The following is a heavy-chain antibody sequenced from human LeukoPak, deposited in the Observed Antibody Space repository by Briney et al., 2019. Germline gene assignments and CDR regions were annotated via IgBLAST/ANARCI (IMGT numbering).Heavy chain of an antibody. D-gene: IGHD6-13*01. V-gene: IGHV3-23*01. CDR2: ISGSGGGT. CDR3: AKGGYSSSPRGFDY. J-gene: IGHJ4*02. CDR1: GFTFSSYA. Sequence: GGSLRLSCAASGFTFSSYAMSWVRQAPGKGLEWVSAISGSGGGTYYADSVRGRFTISRDNSKNTLYLQMNSLRAEDTAVYYCAKGGYSSSPRGFDYWGQGTLVTVSS.